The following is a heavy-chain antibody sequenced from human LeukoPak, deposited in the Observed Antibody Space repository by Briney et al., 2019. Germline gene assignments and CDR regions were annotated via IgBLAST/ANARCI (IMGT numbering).Heavy chain of an antibody. J-gene: IGHJ6*04. V-gene: IGHV3-48*03. CDR3: AELGITMIGGV. D-gene: IGHD3-10*02. Sequence: GGSLRLSCAASGFTFSSYAMSWVRQAPGKGLEWVSSISSGARTIYYTDSVKGRFTISRDNAKNSLYLQMNSLRAEDTAVYYCAELGITMIGGVWGKGTTVTISS. CDR2: ISSGARTI. CDR1: GFTFSSYA.